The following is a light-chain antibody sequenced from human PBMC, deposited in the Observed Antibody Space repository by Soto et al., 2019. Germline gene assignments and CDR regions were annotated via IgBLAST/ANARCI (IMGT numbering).Light chain of an antibody. V-gene: IGKV3-20*01. CDR2: DAS. CDR1: QSISNNY. J-gene: IGKJ1*01. CDR3: QQCATSPLT. Sequence: EIVFTQSPGTLSLSPGERATLSCRASQSISNNYLAWYQQKPGQAPRLLIHDASNRATGIPDRFSGSGSGTDFTITISRLEREDGAVYYWQQCATSPLTFGQGTKVEIK.